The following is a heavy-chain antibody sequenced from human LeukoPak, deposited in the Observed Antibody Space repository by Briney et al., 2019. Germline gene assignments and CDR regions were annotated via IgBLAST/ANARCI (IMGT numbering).Heavy chain of an antibody. CDR1: GFTFSSYS. Sequence: GGSLRLSCAASGFTFSSYSMNWVRQAPGKGLEWVSSISSSSSYIYYAGSVKGRFTISRDNAKNSLYLQMNSLRAEDTAVYYCARDEHSTNYYDSSGYSAEYFQHWGQGTLVTVSS. V-gene: IGHV3-21*01. CDR3: ARDEHSTNYYDSSGYSAEYFQH. J-gene: IGHJ1*01. D-gene: IGHD3-22*01. CDR2: ISSSSSYI.